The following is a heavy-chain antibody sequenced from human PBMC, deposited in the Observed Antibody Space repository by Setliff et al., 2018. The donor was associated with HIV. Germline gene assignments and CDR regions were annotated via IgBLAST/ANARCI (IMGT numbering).Heavy chain of an antibody. CDR3: ARPNYYDSSGSFDY. J-gene: IGHJ4*02. CDR1: GFTFNNYV. CDR2: ISSSGTTI. D-gene: IGHD3-22*01. Sequence: GGSLRLSCAASGFTFNNYVMSWVRQAPGKGLEWVSYISSSGTTIYYADSVKGRFTISRDNAKNSLYLQMNSLTAEDTAVYYCARPNYYDSSGSFDYWGQGTLVTVSS. V-gene: IGHV3-48*04.